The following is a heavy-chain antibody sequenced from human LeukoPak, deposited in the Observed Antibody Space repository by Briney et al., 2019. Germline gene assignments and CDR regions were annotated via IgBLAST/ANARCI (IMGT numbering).Heavy chain of an antibody. D-gene: IGHD3-10*01. CDR1: GASISSGGYY. Sequence: SLTLSLTCTVSGASISSGGYYWSWIRQHPGKGLEWIGYTSYSGSPYYNPSLKSRVTISVDTSRNQFSLKLSSVAAADTAVYYCARGRRITMVRGLKYNWFDPWGQGTLVTVSS. V-gene: IGHV4-31*03. CDR3: ARGRRITMVRGLKYNWFDP. J-gene: IGHJ5*02. CDR2: TSYSGSP.